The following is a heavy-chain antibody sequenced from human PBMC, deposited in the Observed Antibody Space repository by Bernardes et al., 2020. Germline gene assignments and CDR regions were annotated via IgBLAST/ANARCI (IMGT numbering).Heavy chain of an antibody. CDR2: MYSGGST. V-gene: IGHV4-39*01. Sequence: SETLSLTCSVSSGSVSSGTYYWSWIRQPPGKGLEWIGTMYSGGSTYYNPSLKSRVTISVDTSKNQFSLELSSVTAADTAVYFCARYVRTGRCVDYWGQGAHVTVSS. CDR1: SGSVSSGTYY. CDR3: ARYVRTGRCVDY. J-gene: IGHJ4*02. D-gene: IGHD2-15*01.